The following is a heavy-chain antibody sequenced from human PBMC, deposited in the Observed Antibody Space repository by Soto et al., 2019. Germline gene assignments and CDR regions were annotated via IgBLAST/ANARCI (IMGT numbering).Heavy chain of an antibody. V-gene: IGHV1-3*04. D-gene: IGHD6-19*01. CDR2: INTGNGNT. J-gene: IGHJ4*02. CDR1: GYTFTNYA. Sequence: QVQLVQSGAEVKKPGASVKVSCKASGYTFTNYAMHWVRQATGQRLEWMGWINTGNGNTKYSQKFQGRVTIIRDTSASTAYMELSSLRSEATAVYFCAKGAEHSNGWLFDYWVQGTLVTVSS. CDR3: AKGAEHSNGWLFDY.